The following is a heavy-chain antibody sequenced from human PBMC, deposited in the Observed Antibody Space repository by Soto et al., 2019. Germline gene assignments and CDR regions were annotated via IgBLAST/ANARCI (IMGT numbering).Heavy chain of an antibody. CDR1: GGTLSSYA. CDR3: AGTREIPYYHGMDV. Sequence: ASVKVSCKAPGGTLSSYAINWVRQAPGQGLEWMGGIIPIFVSANYAPKFQGRVTISADESTSTAYMEVSSLRSEDTAVYYCAGTREIPYYHGMDVWGQGTTVTVSS. CDR2: IIPIFVSA. D-gene: IGHD2-2*02. J-gene: IGHJ6*02. V-gene: IGHV1-69*13.